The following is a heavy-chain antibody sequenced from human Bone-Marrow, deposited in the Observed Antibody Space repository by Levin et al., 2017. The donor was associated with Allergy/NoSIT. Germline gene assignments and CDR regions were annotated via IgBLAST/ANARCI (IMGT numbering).Heavy chain of an antibody. J-gene: IGHJ3*02. Sequence: GESLKISCAASGFSFSAYAMHWVRQAPAKGPEWLAVISYDGNNTYYVDSVKGRFTISRDNSENKLYLQMNDLRAEDTALYYCTRMLATMARNLRRKAFDIWGQGTVVTVSS. D-gene: IGHD3-10*01. V-gene: IGHV3-30-3*01. CDR2: ISYDGNNT. CDR3: TRMLATMARNLRRKAFDI. CDR1: GFSFSAYA.